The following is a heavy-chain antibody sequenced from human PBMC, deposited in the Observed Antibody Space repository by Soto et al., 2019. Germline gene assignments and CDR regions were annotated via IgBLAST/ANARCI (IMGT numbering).Heavy chain of an antibody. J-gene: IGHJ4*02. D-gene: IGHD3-3*01. Sequence: QLVESGGGLVKPGGSLALSCAGSGFAFTNVWLHWVRQAPGKGLEWVGRIKSKPDGETTDYAAPVKGRFTISRDDSTNTLYLQMNSLQTEDSGLYYCNSDYGFGGGHTPLWGKGTLVTVSS. CDR2: IKSKPDGETT. CDR3: NSDYGFGGGHTPL. V-gene: IGHV3-15*07. CDR1: GFAFTNVW.